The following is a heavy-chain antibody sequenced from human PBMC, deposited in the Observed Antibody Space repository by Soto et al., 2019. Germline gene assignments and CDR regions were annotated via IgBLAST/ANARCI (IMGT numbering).Heavy chain of an antibody. J-gene: IGHJ6*02. CDR2: INGGNGNT. D-gene: IGHD1-1*01. Sequence: GASVKVSCKASGYTFTNYAMHWVRQAPGQRLEWMGWINGGNGNTKYSQKLQGRVTITRDTSASTAYMELSSLRSEDTAVYYCASRGGGTEVVYYGMDVWGQGTTVTVS. V-gene: IGHV1-3*01. CDR3: ASRGGGTEVVYYGMDV. CDR1: GYTFTNYA.